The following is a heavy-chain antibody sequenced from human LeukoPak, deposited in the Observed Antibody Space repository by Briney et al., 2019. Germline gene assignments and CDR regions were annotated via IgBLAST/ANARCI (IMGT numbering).Heavy chain of an antibody. V-gene: IGHV3-11*01. Sequence: GGSLRLSCAAPGFTFSDYYMSWLRQAPGKGLEWVSYISSSGSSIYYADSVKGRFTISRDNAKNSLYLQMNSLRAEDTAVYYCARGGDSLGGNWFDPWGQGTLVTVSS. J-gene: IGHJ5*02. D-gene: IGHD3-16*01. CDR2: ISSSGSSI. CDR1: GFTFSDYY. CDR3: ARGGDSLGGNWFDP.